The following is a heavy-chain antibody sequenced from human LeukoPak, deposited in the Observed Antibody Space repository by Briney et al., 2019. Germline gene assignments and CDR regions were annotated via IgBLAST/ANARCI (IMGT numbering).Heavy chain of an antibody. Sequence: GGSLRLSCAASGFTFSSYAMSWVRQAPGKGLEWVSGMSVSGGSTFYADSVKGRFTISRDNSKNTLYLQMSSLGAEDTAVYYCAKVAPYGNYLFDCWGRGALVTVSS. CDR1: GFTFSSYA. V-gene: IGHV3-23*01. J-gene: IGHJ4*02. CDR2: MSVSGGST. D-gene: IGHD1-1*01. CDR3: AKVAPYGNYLFDC.